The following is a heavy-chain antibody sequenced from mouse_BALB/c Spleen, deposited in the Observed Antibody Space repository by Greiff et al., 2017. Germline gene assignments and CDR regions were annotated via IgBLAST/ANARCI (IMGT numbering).Heavy chain of an antibody. CDR2: INPSSGYT. D-gene: IGHD2-14*01. J-gene: IGHJ4*01. V-gene: IGHV1-4*02. Sequence: QVQLQQSAAELARPGASVKMSCKASGYTFTSYTMHWVKQRPGQGLEWIGYINPSSGYTEYNQKFKDKTTLTADKSSSTAYMQLSSLTSEDSAVYYCARSGYRSSEAMDYWGQGTSVTVSS. CDR3: ARSGYRSSEAMDY. CDR1: GYTFTSYT.